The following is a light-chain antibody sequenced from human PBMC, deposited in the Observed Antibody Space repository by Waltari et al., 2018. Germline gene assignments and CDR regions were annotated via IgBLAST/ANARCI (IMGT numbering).Light chain of an antibody. Sequence: EIVLTQSPGTLSLSPGERATLSCRASQSVSNNYLAWYQQKPGQAPRLLISAASSRATGIPDRFCGSGSGTDFTLAISRLEPEDFAVYYCQQYGFLPAFGQGTKVEVK. V-gene: IGKV3-20*01. CDR2: AAS. J-gene: IGKJ1*01. CDR3: QQYGFLPA. CDR1: QSVSNNY.